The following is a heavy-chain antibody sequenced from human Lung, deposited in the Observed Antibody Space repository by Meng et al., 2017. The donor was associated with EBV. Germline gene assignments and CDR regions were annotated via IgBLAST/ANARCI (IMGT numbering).Heavy chain of an antibody. CDR2: INPKHGGA. J-gene: IGHJ4*02. Sequence: QVQRLRAGAGVKRPGASGKVSCTSSGYTFTGYYKQWVRQAPGQGREWMGRINPKHGGANYAQQFQGRVTMTTDTSISTAYMELSRLRSDDTAVYYCARDLSGYYSFVDYWGQGTLVTVSS. CDR1: GYTFTGYY. V-gene: IGHV1-2*06. D-gene: IGHD3-22*01. CDR3: ARDLSGYYSFVDY.